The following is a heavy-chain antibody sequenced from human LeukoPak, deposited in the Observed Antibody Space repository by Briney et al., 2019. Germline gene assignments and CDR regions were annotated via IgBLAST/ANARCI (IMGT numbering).Heavy chain of an antibody. CDR1: GFTFSSYD. J-gene: IGHJ3*02. D-gene: IGHD1-14*01. V-gene: IGHV3-13*01. CDR3: ARDGTFDI. Sequence: GGSLRLSCAASGFTFSSYDMHWVRQATGKGLEWVSAIGTAGDTYYPGSVKGRFTISRDNSKNTLYLQMNSLRAEDTAVYYCARDGTFDIWGQGTMVTVSS. CDR2: IGTAGDT.